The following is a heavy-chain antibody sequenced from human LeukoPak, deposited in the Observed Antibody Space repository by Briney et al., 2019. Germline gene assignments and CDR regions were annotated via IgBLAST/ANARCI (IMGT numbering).Heavy chain of an antibody. J-gene: IGHJ4*02. CDR1: GGSISSSSYY. CDR2: LDYSGST. CDR3: ARSQDYYEFDY. V-gene: IGHV4-39*01. Sequence: SETLSLTCPVSGGSISSSSYYWGWIRQPPGKGLEWIGSLDYSGSTYYNPSLQSRVTRSVDTSKNQFSLRLSSVTAADTAVYYCARSQDYYEFDYWGQGSLVTVSS. D-gene: IGHD3-16*01.